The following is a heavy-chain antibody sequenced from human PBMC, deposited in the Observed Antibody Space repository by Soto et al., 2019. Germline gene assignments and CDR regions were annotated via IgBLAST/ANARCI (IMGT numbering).Heavy chain of an antibody. CDR2: ITPFNGDV. J-gene: IGHJ4*02. D-gene: IGHD1-26*01. CDR1: GNTFTYRY. V-gene: IGHV1-45*02. Sequence: SVKVSCKALGNTFTYRYLHWVRQAPGQALEWMGWITPFNGDVHYAHKFQERVTITRDRSINTAYMRMSSLRSEDTAMYYCASGGAGSGPFTWELPDYWGQGTLVTVSA. CDR3: ASGGAGSGPFTWELPDY.